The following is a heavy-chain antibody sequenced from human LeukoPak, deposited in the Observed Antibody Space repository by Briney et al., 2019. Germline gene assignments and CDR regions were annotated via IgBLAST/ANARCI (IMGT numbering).Heavy chain of an antibody. V-gene: IGHV3-9*01. CDR3: AKFLPTHIVVANYYFDY. Sequence: GGSLRLSCAASGFTFDDYAMHWVRQAPGKGLEWVSGISWNSGSIGYADSVKGRFTISRDNSKNTLYLQMNSLRAEDTAVYYCAKFLPTHIVVANYYFDYWGQGTLVTVSS. J-gene: IGHJ4*02. D-gene: IGHD2-21*01. CDR2: ISWNSGSI. CDR1: GFTFDDYA.